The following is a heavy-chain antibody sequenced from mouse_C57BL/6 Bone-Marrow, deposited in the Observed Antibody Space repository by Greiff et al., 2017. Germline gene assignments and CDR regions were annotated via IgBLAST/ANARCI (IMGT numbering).Heavy chain of an antibody. CDR1: GYTFTSYW. CDR2: IYPSDSET. CDR3: ARGDRRFAY. V-gene: IGHV1-61*01. J-gene: IGHJ3*01. Sequence: QVQLQQPGAELVRPGSSVKLSCKASGYTFTSYWMDWVKQRPGQGLEWIGNIYPSDSETHYNQKFKDKATLTVDKSSSTAYMQLSSLTSEDSAVYYGARGDRRFAYWGQGTLVTVSA.